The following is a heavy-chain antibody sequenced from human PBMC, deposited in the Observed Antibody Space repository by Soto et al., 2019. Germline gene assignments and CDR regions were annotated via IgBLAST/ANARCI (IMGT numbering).Heavy chain of an antibody. Sequence: QVQLQESGPGLVKPSETLSLTCTVSGGSISSYYWRWIRQPPGKGLEWIGYIYYSGSTNYNPPLKSRLTIPVDTSKNQFSLKLSSVTAADTALYYCARVGCSGGRCYSTDAFDFWGQGTMVTVSS. CDR2: IYYSGST. J-gene: IGHJ3*01. D-gene: IGHD2-15*01. CDR1: GGSISSYY. V-gene: IGHV4-59*01. CDR3: ARVGCSGGRCYSTDAFDF.